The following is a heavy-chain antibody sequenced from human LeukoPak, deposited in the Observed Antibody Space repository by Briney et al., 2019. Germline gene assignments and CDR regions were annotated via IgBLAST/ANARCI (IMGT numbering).Heavy chain of an antibody. CDR2: IKQDGSEK. J-gene: IGHJ4*02. Sequence: GGSLGLSCAASGFTFSSYWMSWVRQAPGKGLEWVANIKQDGSEKHYVDSVKGRFTISRDNAKNSLYLQMNSLRAEDTALYYCAKDLTGDRGGDYWGQGTLVTVSS. CDR1: GFTFSSYW. CDR3: AKDLTGDRGGDY. D-gene: IGHD7-27*01. V-gene: IGHV3-7*03.